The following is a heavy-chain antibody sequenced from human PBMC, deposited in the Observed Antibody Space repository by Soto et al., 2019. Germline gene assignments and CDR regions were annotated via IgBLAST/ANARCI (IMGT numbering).Heavy chain of an antibody. V-gene: IGHV4-59*08. CDR3: ASTPRRYSSGWYLDY. CDR1: GGSISSYY. Sequence: SETLSLTCTVSGGSISSYYWSWIRQPPGKGLEWIGYIYYSGSTNYNPSLKSRVTISVDTSKNQFSLKLSSVTAADTAVYYCASTPRRYSSGWYLDYWGQGTLVTVS. CDR2: IYYSGST. J-gene: IGHJ4*02. D-gene: IGHD6-19*01.